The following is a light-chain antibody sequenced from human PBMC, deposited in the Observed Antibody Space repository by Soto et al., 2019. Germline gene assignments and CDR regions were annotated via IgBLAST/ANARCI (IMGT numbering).Light chain of an antibody. CDR3: QQRGTWPLT. CDR2: DAS. J-gene: IGKJ4*01. CDR1: QSISRF. Sequence: ETVLTQSPAILSLSPGERATLSCRASQSISRFVSWFQQKPGHSPRLLIFDASNRATGIPARFTGSGSGTAFTLYISSLEPEDFAVYYCQQRGTWPLTFGEGTKLEIK. V-gene: IGKV3-11*01.